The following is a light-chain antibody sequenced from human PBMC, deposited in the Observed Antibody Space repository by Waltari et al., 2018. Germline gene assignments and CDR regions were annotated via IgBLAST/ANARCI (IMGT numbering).Light chain of an antibody. CDR2: WAS. J-gene: IGKJ1*01. V-gene: IGKV4-1*01. CDR1: QSVLYSANNKNY. Sequence: DIVMTQSPDSLAVSLGERATINCKSSQSVLYSANNKNYLACYQQKPGQPPKLINYWASTRESGVPDRFSGSVSGTDFTLTISSLQAEDVAVYYCQHYDSPPWTFSQGSKAGIK. CDR3: QHYDSPPWT.